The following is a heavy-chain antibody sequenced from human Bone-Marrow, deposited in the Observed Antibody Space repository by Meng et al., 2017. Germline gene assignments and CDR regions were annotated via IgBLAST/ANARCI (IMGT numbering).Heavy chain of an antibody. J-gene: IGHJ6*02. Sequence: GSLRLSCTVSGGSISSYYWSWIRQPPGKGLEWIGYIYYSGSTNYNPSLKSRVTISVDTSKNQFSLKLSSVTAADTAVYYCARGPYYDFWSGYYDYYYYGMDVWDQGTTVTVSS. V-gene: IGHV4-59*01. D-gene: IGHD3-3*01. CDR2: IYYSGST. CDR1: GGSISSYY. CDR3: ARGPYYDFWSGYYDYYYYGMDV.